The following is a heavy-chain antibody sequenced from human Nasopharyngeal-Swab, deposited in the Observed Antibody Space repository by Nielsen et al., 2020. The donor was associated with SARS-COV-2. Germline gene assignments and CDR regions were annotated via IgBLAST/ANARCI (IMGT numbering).Heavy chain of an antibody. Sequence: QISCKGSGYSFTSYWIGWVRPMPGKGLEWMGIIYPGDSDTRYSTSFQGQVTISADKSISTAYLQWSSLKASDTAMYSCARHPPERWLQLPPDYWGQGTLVTVSS. D-gene: IGHD5-24*01. V-gene: IGHV5-51*01. CDR1: GYSFTSYW. CDR3: ARHPPERWLQLPPDY. J-gene: IGHJ4*02. CDR2: IYPGDSDT.